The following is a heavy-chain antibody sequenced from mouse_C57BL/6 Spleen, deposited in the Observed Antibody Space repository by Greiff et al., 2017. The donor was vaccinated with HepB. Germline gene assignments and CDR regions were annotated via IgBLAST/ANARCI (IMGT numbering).Heavy chain of an antibody. J-gene: IGHJ4*01. CDR3: TQDSSGYVRAMDY. D-gene: IGHD3-2*02. CDR1: GFNIKDDY. Sequence: EVQLQQSGAELVRPGASVKLSCTASGFNIKDDYMHWVKQRPEQGLEWIGWIDPENGDTEYASKFQGKATITADTSSNTAYLQLSSLTSEDTAVYYCTQDSSGYVRAMDYWGQGTSVTVSS. V-gene: IGHV14-4*01. CDR2: IDPENGDT.